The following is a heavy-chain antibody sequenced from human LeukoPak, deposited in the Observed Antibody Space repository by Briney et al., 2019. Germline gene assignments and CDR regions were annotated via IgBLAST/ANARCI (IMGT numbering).Heavy chain of an antibody. CDR1: GFTFSEIW. V-gene: IGHV3-7*05. Sequence: GSLRLSCAASGFTFSEIWMTWVRHAPGKGLDWVANIKQDGSEKYYVDSVKGRFSISRDNARNSLFLQMISLRAEDTAVYYCARDPYSSSWSYYFDNWGQGTLVTVSS. CDR2: IKQDGSEK. J-gene: IGHJ4*02. CDR3: ARDPYSSSWSYYFDN. D-gene: IGHD6-13*01.